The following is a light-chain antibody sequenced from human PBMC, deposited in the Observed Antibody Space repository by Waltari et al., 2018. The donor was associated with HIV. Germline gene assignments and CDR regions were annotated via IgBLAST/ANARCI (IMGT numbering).Light chain of an antibody. CDR3: QQYDDLPYT. V-gene: IGKV1-33*01. CDR1: QDITNY. CDR2: GAS. Sequence: DIQMTQSPSSLSASLGDRVTFTCQASQDITNYLNGYQQKPGKAPKLLIYGASNLETGVPSRFSGSGSGTYFTFTISSLQPEDLATYHCQQYDDLPYTFGQGTKLDVK. J-gene: IGKJ2*01.